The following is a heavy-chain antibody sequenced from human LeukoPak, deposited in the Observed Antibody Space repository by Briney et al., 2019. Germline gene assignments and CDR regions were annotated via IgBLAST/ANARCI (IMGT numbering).Heavy chain of an antibody. CDR3: ARQRFLEWLSWFDP. V-gene: IGHV4-30-4*08. D-gene: IGHD3-3*01. CDR2: IYYSGST. CDR1: GDSINSGDYY. Sequence: SQTLSLTCTVSGDSINSGDYYWTWIRQPPGKGLEWIVYIYYSGSTYYNPSLKSRVTISLDTSKNQFSLRLSSVTAADTAVYYCARQRFLEWLSWFDPWGQGTLVTVSS. J-gene: IGHJ5*02.